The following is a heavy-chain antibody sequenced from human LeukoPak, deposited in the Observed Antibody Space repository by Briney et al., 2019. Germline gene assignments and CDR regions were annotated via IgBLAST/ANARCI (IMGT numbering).Heavy chain of an antibody. D-gene: IGHD1-7*01. CDR2: ISYDGSNK. Sequence: GRSLGLSCAASGFTFSTHAMHWVRQAPGKGLEWVALISYDGSNKYYADSVKGRFTISRDNSKNTLYLQMNSLRADDTAVYYCTRDGDWNYLRYYYMDVWGKGTTVTVSS. CDR3: TRDGDWNYLRYYYMDV. CDR1: GFTFSTHA. J-gene: IGHJ6*03. V-gene: IGHV3-30*04.